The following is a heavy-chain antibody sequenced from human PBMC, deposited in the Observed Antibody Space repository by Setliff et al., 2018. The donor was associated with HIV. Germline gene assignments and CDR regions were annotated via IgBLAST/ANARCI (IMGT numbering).Heavy chain of an antibody. CDR2: AALDGRNQ. D-gene: IGHD3-22*01. CDR1: GFMFSDFG. J-gene: IGHJ3*01. Sequence: GGSLSLSCVASGFMFSDFGMHLVRQAPGKGLQWLAFAALDGRNQIHAESVEGRVTISRDNAKNTLYLQLHSLRAEDAAVYYCAKSLSSGFALDALDFRGQGTKVTVSS. V-gene: IGHV3-30*02. CDR3: AKSLSSGFALDALDF.